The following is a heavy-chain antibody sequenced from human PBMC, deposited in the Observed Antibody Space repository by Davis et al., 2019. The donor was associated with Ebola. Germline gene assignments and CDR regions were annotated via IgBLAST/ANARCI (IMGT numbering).Heavy chain of an antibody. CDR1: GFVFSSYV. D-gene: IGHD6-19*01. CDR3: GKDTSNVWFDV. J-gene: IGHJ3*01. Sequence: PGGSLRLSCAASGFVFSSYVMSWVRRAPGKGLEWVSTLGLSADTYYADSVKGRFTISRDNSKNTLHLQMNSLRVEDTAIYYGGKDTSNVWFDVWGQGTMVTGSS. V-gene: IGHV3-23*01. CDR2: LGLSADT.